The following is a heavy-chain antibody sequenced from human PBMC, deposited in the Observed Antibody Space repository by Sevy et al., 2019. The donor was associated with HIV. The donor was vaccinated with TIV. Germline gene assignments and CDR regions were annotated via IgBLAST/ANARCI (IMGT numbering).Heavy chain of an antibody. CDR1: GFTFRSYC. CDR3: ARDFTIFGVVSGIDY. D-gene: IGHD3-3*01. V-gene: IGHV3-21*01. J-gene: IGHJ4*02. Sequence: GGSLRLSCAASGFTFRSYCMNWVRQAPGKGLEWLSYISDDSRYIYYSDSVKGRFTISRANAKSSLYLQMNSLRVEDTAIYYCARDFTIFGVVSGIDYWGQGNLVTVSS. CDR2: ISDDSRYI.